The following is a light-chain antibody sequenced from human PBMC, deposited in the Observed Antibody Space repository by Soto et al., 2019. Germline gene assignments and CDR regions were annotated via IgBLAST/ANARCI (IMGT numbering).Light chain of an antibody. CDR1: QSISGY. CDR2: AAS. J-gene: IGKJ1*01. Sequence: DIQMTQSPSSLSASIGDKVTITCRASQSISGYLNWYQQELERAPKLLIYAASNLQSGVPSRFSGSGFGTDFTLTISSLQPEDFATYFCQQSYGTPLTFGQGTKVEI. V-gene: IGKV1-39*01. CDR3: QQSYGTPLT.